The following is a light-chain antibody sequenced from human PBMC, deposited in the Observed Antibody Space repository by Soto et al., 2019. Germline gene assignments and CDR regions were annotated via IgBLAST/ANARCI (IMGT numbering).Light chain of an antibody. Sequence: ENVLTQSQGTLSLSPGERATLSCMASESVSSSFLAWYQQRLGQAPRLLIYGASSRATGIPDRFSGSGSGTDFTLTISRLEPEDFAVYYCQQYGSSPSTFGQGTKVDIK. CDR3: QQYGSSPST. CDR1: ESVSSSF. CDR2: GAS. J-gene: IGKJ1*01. V-gene: IGKV3-20*01.